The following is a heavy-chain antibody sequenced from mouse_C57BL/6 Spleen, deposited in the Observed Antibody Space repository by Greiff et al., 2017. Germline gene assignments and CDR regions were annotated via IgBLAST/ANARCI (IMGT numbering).Heavy chain of an antibody. J-gene: IGHJ2*01. CDR3: ERQNTNYFGY. CDR1: GFTFSSYG. D-gene: IGHD5-1-1*01. V-gene: IGHV5-6*01. CDR2: ISSGGSYT. Sequence: EVKLVQSGGDLVKPGGSLKLSCAASGFTFSSYGMSWVRQTPGKRLAWVATISSGGSYTNYPDSVKGRVTNSRDNAKNTLYLQMSSLKSEDTAMNCCERQNTNYFGYGGQGATLTVAS.